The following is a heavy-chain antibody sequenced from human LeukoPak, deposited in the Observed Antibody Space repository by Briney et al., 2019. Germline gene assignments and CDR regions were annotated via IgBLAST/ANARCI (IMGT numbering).Heavy chain of an antibody. CDR2: ISSSSYYI. Sequence: PGGSLRLSCAASGFTFSSYSMNWVRQAPGKGLEWVSSISSSSYYIYYADSVKGRFTISRDNAKNSLYLQMSSLRAEDTAVYYCARDQGDYYGSGSYYNVWGQGTLVTVSS. CDR3: ARDQGDYYGSGSYYNV. D-gene: IGHD3-10*01. J-gene: IGHJ4*02. CDR1: GFTFSSYS. V-gene: IGHV3-21*01.